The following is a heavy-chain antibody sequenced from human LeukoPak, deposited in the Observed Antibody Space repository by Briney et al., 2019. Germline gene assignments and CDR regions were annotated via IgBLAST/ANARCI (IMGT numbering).Heavy chain of an antibody. CDR2: IYTSGST. V-gene: IGHV4-61*02. CDR1: GGSISSGSYY. CDR3: ASWSGYWFDY. Sequence: KPSETLSLTCTVSGGSISSGSYYWSWIRQPAGKGLEWIGRIYTSGSTNYNPSLKSRVTISVDTSKNQFSLKLSSVTAADTAVYYCASWSGYWFDYWGQGTLVTVSS. J-gene: IGHJ4*02. D-gene: IGHD3-3*01.